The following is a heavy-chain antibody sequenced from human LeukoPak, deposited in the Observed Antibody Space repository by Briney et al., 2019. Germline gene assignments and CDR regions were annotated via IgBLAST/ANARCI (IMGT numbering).Heavy chain of an antibody. V-gene: IGHV4-39*01. CDR3: ARQYYDYVWGSYRLWYFDY. Sequence: SETLSLTCTVSGGSISSSSYYWGWIRQPPGKGLEWIGSIYYSGSTYYNPSLQSRVTISVDTSKNQFSLKLSSVTAADTDVYYCARQYYDYVWGSYRLWYFDYWGQGTLVTVSS. CDR1: GGSISSSSYY. J-gene: IGHJ4*02. CDR2: IYYSGST. D-gene: IGHD3-16*02.